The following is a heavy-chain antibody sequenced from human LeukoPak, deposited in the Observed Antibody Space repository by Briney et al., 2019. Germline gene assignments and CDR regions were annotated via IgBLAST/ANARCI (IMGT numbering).Heavy chain of an antibody. Sequence: GGSLRLSCAASGFTFSSYGMHWVRQAPGKGLEWVAFITYDGTNTYYADSVKGRFTISRDNSKNTLYLQMNSLRTEDTAVYYCAKPHVYGYWYFDLWGRGTLVTVSS. CDR2: ITYDGTNT. J-gene: IGHJ2*01. D-gene: IGHD3-10*01. CDR1: GFTFSSYG. V-gene: IGHV3-30*18. CDR3: AKPHVYGYWYFDL.